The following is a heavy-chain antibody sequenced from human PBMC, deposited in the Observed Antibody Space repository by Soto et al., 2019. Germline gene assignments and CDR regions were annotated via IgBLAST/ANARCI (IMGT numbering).Heavy chain of an antibody. J-gene: IGHJ6*02. D-gene: IGHD6-13*01. CDR1: GGSISSGGYY. CDR2: IYYSGST. Sequence: PSETLSLTCTVSGGSISSGGYYWSWIRQHPGKGLEWIGYIYYSGSTYYNPSLKSRVTISVDTSKNQFSLKLSSVTAADTAVYYCARGRKGYPLAAAGGDYYYYYGMDAWGQGTTVTVSS. CDR3: ARGRKGYPLAAAGGDYYYYYGMDA. V-gene: IGHV4-31*03.